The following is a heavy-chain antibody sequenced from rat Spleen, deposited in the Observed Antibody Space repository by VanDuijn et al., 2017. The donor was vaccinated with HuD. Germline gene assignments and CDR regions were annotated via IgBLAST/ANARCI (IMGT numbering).Heavy chain of an antibody. Sequence: QLQLKESGPGLVQPSQTLSLTCTVSGFSLTSHSVHWVRQPPGKGLEWMGGIWGDGKTDYDSFFNSRLSINRDTSKSQVFLKMNSLQTDDTAIYFCARSDAAHYQILDAWGQGTSVTVSS. V-gene: IGHV2-1*01. CDR2: IWGDGKT. CDR1: GFSLTSHS. J-gene: IGHJ4*01. CDR3: ARSDAAHYQILDA. D-gene: IGHD1-1*01.